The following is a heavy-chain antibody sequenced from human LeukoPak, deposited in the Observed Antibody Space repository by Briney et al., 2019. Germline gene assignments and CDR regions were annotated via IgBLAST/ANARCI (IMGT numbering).Heavy chain of an antibody. Sequence: ASVKVSCKASGYTFTSYYIHWVRQAPGQGLEWMGKINPSGGYTSNAQKFQGRVTMTRDTPTSTVYMEVSSLTSEDTGVYYCARDYDSSGYYYPLDYWGQGTLVTVSS. J-gene: IGHJ4*02. CDR2: INPSGGYT. CDR3: ARDYDSSGYYYPLDY. CDR1: GYTFTSYY. D-gene: IGHD3-22*01. V-gene: IGHV1-46*01.